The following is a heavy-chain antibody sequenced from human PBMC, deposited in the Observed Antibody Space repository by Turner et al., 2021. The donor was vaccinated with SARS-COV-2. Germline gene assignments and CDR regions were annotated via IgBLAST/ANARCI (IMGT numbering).Heavy chain of an antibody. CDR1: RFSFSSHA. J-gene: IGHJ6*02. CDR2: IWYDGSQK. D-gene: IGHD6-13*01. V-gene: IGHV3-33*03. Sequence: QVQLVESGGGVVLPGRSLRLSCAASRFSFSSHAMHWVRQAPSKGLEWVAVIWYDGSQKYHAASVRGRFTISRDNSRNTLYLQMDSLRVEDTGVYYCARHGAANGNYYYHGLDVWGRGTTVTVSS. CDR3: ARHGAANGNYYYHGLDV.